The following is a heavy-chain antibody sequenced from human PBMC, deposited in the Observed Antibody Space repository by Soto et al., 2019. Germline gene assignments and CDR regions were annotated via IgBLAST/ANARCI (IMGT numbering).Heavy chain of an antibody. CDR1: GGTFSSYT. CDR3: ASYGGVTMVRGVITSGAFDI. CDR2: IIPILGIA. D-gene: IGHD3-10*01. J-gene: IGHJ3*02. V-gene: IGHV1-69*02. Sequence: SVKVSCKASGGTFSSYTISWVRQAPGQGLEWMGRIIPILGIANYAQKSQGRVTITADKSTSTAYMELSSLRSEDTAVYYCASYGGVTMVRGVITSGAFDIWGQGTMVTVS.